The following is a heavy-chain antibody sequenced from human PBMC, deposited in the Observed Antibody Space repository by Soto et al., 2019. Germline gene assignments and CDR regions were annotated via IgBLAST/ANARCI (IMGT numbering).Heavy chain of an antibody. CDR2: IIPIFGTA. D-gene: IGHD2-2*01. CDR1: GGTFSSYA. J-gene: IGHJ6*02. CDR3: ARLVVPAARYYYYGMDV. V-gene: IGHV1-69*01. Sequence: QVQLVQSGAEVKKPGSSVKVSCKASGGTFSSYAISWVRQAPGQGLEWRGGIIPIFGTANYAQKFQGRVTITADESTSTAYRELSSLRSDDTAVYYCARLVVPAARYYYYGMDVWGQGTTVTVSS.